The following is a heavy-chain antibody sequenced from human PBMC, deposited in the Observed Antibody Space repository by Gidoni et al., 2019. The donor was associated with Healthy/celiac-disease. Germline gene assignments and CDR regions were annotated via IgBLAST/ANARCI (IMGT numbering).Heavy chain of an antibody. Sequence: EVQLVESGECLVQPGRSLSLSCAASGFTFDDYTMHWVRKAPGKGLEWVSGSSWNSGSIGYADSVKGRFNISRDNAKNSLYLQMNSLRAEDTALYYCAKDNSYGDYFDYWGQGTLVTVSS. D-gene: IGHD4-17*01. CDR3: AKDNSYGDYFDY. CDR1: GFTFDDYT. V-gene: IGHV3-9*01. CDR2: SSWNSGSI. J-gene: IGHJ4*02.